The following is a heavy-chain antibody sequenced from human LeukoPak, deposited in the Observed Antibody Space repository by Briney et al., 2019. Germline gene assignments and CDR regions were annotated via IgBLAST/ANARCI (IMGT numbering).Heavy chain of an antibody. Sequence: GGSLRLSCAASGFTFSSYWMTWVRQAPGKGLEWVANIKEDGSERYYVDSVKGRFTISRDNAKNSLYLQMNSLRAEDTAVYYCARGDRRFEYWGQGTLVTVSS. CDR1: GFTFSSYW. D-gene: IGHD2-21*01. V-gene: IGHV3-7*03. CDR3: ARGDRRFEY. CDR2: IKEDGSER. J-gene: IGHJ4*02.